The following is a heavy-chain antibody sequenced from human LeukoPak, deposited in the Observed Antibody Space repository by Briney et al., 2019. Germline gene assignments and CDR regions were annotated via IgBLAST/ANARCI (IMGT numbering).Heavy chain of an antibody. D-gene: IGHD2-2*01. CDR2: IKQDGSEK. Sequence: GGSLRLSCAASGFTFSSYWMSWVGQAPGKGLEWVANIKQDGSEKYYVDSVKGRFTISRDNAKNSLYLQMNSLRAEDTAVYYCARGPGHTSCSLCYYYYYMDVWGKGTTVTVSS. CDR3: ARGPGHTSCSLCYYYYYMDV. J-gene: IGHJ6*03. V-gene: IGHV3-7*01. CDR1: GFTFSSYW.